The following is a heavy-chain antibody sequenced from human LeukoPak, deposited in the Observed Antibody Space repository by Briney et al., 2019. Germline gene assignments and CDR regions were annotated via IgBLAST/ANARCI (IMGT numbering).Heavy chain of an antibody. CDR2: ISAYNGNT. V-gene: IGHV1-18*01. J-gene: IGHJ6*02. CDR1: GYTFTSYG. CDR3: AREGVVPADIHNPSYYYYYYGMDV. Sequence: ASVTVSCKASGYTFTSYGISWVRQAPGQGLEWMGWISAYNGNTNYAQKLQGRVTMTTDTSTSTAYMELRSLRSDDTAVYYCAREGVVPADIHNPSYYYYYYGMDVWGQGTTVTVSS. D-gene: IGHD2-2*01.